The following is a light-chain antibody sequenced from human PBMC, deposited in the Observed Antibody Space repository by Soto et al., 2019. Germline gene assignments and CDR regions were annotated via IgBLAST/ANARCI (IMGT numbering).Light chain of an antibody. J-gene: IGLJ3*02. CDR2: EVS. Sequence: QSVLTQPASVSGSPGQSITISCTGTSSDLGTYKYVSWYQQHPGKAPKLMIYEVSHRPSGVSNRFSGSKSGYTASLTISGLQAEDEADYYCSSYTSSNTQLFGGGTQLTVL. CDR1: SSDLGTYKY. V-gene: IGLV2-14*01. CDR3: SSYTSSNTQL.